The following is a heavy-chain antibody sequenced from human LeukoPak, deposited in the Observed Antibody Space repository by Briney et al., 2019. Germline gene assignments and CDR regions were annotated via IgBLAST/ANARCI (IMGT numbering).Heavy chain of an antibody. CDR2: ISAYNGNT. V-gene: IGHV1-18*01. J-gene: IGHJ4*02. Sequence: ASVKVSCKASGYTFTSYTMNWVRQAPGQGLEWMGWISAYNGNTNYAQKLQGRVTMTTDTSTSTAYMELRSLRSDDTAVYYCARVFMSGSYYNLIDYWGQGTLVTVSS. CDR3: ARVFMSGSYYNLIDY. CDR1: GYTFTSYT. D-gene: IGHD3-10*01.